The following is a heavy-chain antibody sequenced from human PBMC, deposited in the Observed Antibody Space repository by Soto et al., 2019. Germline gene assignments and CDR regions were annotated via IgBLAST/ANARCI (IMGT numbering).Heavy chain of an antibody. J-gene: IGHJ4*02. CDR3: ARLSPHSDFWSGTTAYFDY. Sequence: KASETLSLTCTVSGGSISSSSYYWGWIRQPPGKGLEWIGSIYYSGSTYYNPSLKSRVTISVDTSKNQFSLKLSSVTAADTAVYYCARLSPHSDFWSGTTAYFDYWGQGTLVTVSS. D-gene: IGHD3-3*01. CDR1: GGSISSSSYY. CDR2: IYYSGST. V-gene: IGHV4-39*01.